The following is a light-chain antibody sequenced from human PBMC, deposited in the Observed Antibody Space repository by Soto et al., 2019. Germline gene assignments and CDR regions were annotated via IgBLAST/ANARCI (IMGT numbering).Light chain of an antibody. CDR1: SSDVGGYNY. CDR3: SSYTTSNTRQIV. J-gene: IGLJ1*01. V-gene: IGLV2-14*03. CDR2: DVS. Sequence: QSVLTQPASVSGSPGQSINISCTGTSSDVGGYNYVSWYQHHPGKAPKLIIYDVSNRPSGVSNPFSGSKSGNTASLTISGLQPEDEADYYCSSYTTSNTRQIVFGTGTNVTVL.